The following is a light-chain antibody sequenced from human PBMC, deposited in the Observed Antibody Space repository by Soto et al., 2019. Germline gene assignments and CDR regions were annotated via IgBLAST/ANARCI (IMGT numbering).Light chain of an antibody. CDR1: QSISSC. CDR2: KAS. V-gene: IGKV1-5*03. Sequence: DIQMTQSPSTLSASIGDRVTITCRASQSISSCLAWYQQKPGKAPKLLIYKASTLQSGVPSRFRGSGSGTEFTLTISSLQPDDFATYYCQHYNSYSEAFGQGTKVEFK. J-gene: IGKJ1*01. CDR3: QHYNSYSEA.